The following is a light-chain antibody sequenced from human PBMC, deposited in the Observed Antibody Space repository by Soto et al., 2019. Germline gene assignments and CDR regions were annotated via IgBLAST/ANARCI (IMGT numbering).Light chain of an antibody. Sequence: DIQMTQSPSTLSASVGDGVTITCRATQSISSWLAWYQQKPGKAPRLLIYKASRLESGVPSRFSGSDSGTEFTLTISRLQPEDVATYYCQQYSTLWAFGQGTKVDIK. V-gene: IGKV1-5*03. CDR2: KAS. CDR3: QQYSTLWA. CDR1: QSISSW. J-gene: IGKJ1*01.